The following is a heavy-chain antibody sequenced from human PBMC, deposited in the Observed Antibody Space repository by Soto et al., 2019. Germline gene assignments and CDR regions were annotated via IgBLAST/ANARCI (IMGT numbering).Heavy chain of an antibody. CDR2: ISYDGSNK. Sequence: GGSLRLSCAASGFTFSSYAMHWVRQAPGKGLEWVAVISYDGSNKYYADSVKGRFTISRDNSKNTLYLQMNSLRAEDTAVYYCARDLLSTVTTQAGYWGQGTLVTVSS. J-gene: IGHJ4*02. D-gene: IGHD4-17*01. CDR3: ARDLLSTVTTQAGY. CDR1: GFTFSSYA. V-gene: IGHV3-30-3*01.